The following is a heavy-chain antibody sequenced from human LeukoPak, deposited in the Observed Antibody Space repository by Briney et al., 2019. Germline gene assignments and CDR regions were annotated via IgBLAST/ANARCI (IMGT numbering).Heavy chain of an antibody. CDR3: AHRPSITIFSYYFDY. CDR1: GFSLSTSGVG. D-gene: IGHD3-9*01. V-gene: IGHV2-5*01. Sequence: SGPTLVNPTQTLTLTCTFSGFSLSTSGVGVGWIRQPPGKALEWLALIYWNDDKRYSPSLKSRLTITKDTSKNQVVLTITNMDPVDTATYYCAHRPSITIFSYYFDYWGQGTLVTVSS. J-gene: IGHJ4*02. CDR2: IYWNDDK.